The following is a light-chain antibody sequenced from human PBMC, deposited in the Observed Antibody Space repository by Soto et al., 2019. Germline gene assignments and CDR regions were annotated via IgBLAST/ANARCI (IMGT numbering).Light chain of an antibody. CDR1: TGDVTNGRW. CDR2: DTS. V-gene: IGLV7-46*01. CDR3: LLFYDGVAV. Sequence: QAVVTQEPALTVSPGGTVTLTCGCSTGDVTNGRWPYWFQQRPGQVPRTLIHDTSNKHSWTPARFSGSLLGGKAALTLSGAQPEDEAAYYCLLFYDGVAVFGGGTQLTVL. J-gene: IGLJ7*01.